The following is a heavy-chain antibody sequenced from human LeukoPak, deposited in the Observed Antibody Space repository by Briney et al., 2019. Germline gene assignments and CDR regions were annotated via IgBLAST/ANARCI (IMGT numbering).Heavy chain of an antibody. Sequence: PGGSLRLSCAASGFTFSSYSMNWVRQAPGKGLEWVSSISSSSTYLYYADSVKGRFTISRDNAKNSLYLQMNGLRAEDTAVYYCATYGSGSYYYFDYWGQGTLVTVSS. V-gene: IGHV3-21*01. CDR2: ISSSSTYL. D-gene: IGHD3-10*01. CDR1: GFTFSSYS. CDR3: ATYGSGSYYYFDY. J-gene: IGHJ4*02.